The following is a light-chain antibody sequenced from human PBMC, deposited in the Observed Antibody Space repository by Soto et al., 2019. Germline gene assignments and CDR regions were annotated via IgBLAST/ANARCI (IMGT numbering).Light chain of an antibody. CDR3: CSYAGSSTYV. Sequence: QSALTQPRSVSGSPGQSVTISCTGTTSDVGGYEYVSWYQQYPGKAPKLLIYEGSKRPSGVSNRFSGSKSGNTASLTISGLQAEDEADYYCCSYAGSSTYVFGTGTKLTVL. V-gene: IGLV2-23*01. J-gene: IGLJ1*01. CDR2: EGS. CDR1: TSDVGGYEY.